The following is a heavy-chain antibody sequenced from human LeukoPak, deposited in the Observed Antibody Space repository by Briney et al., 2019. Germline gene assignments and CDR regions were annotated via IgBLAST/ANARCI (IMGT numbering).Heavy chain of an antibody. CDR2: IRAYNGNT. V-gene: IGHV1-18*01. J-gene: IGHJ5*02. Sequence: ASVKVSCKASGYTFTSYGISWVRQAPGQGLEWMGWIRAYNGNTNYAQKLQGRVTMTTDTSTSTAYMELRSLRSDDTAVYYCARLTRIYYYDSSGYYGGSWFDPWGQGTLVTVSS. D-gene: IGHD3-22*01. CDR3: ARLTRIYYYDSSGYYGGSWFDP. CDR1: GYTFTSYG.